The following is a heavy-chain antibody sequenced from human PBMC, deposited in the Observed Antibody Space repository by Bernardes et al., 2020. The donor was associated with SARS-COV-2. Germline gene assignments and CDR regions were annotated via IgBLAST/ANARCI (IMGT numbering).Heavy chain of an antibody. Sequence: GGSLRLSCAASGFTFSSYSMNWVRQAPGKGPEWVSSISSSSSYIYYADSVKGRFTISRDNAKNSLYLQMNSLRAEDTAVYYCARGYSSGWYWHYFDYWGQGTLVTVSS. D-gene: IGHD6-19*01. CDR3: ARGYSSGWYWHYFDY. CDR1: GFTFSSYS. CDR2: ISSSSSYI. J-gene: IGHJ4*02. V-gene: IGHV3-21*01.